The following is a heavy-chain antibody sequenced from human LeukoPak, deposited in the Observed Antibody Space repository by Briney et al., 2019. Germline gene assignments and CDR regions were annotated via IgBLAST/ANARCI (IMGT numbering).Heavy chain of an antibody. Sequence: SETLSLTCGVSGGSLSFYYWSWIRQSPGKGLEWIAEISQNGDSNYNMSLKSRVTISLDKSKNQFSLKLSSVTAADTAVYYCARDSRYSSGWFDDQFDAWGQGTLVTVSS. CDR3: ARDSRYSSGWFDDQFDA. V-gene: IGHV4-34*01. CDR2: ISQNGDS. D-gene: IGHD6-19*01. J-gene: IGHJ5*02. CDR1: GGSLSFYY.